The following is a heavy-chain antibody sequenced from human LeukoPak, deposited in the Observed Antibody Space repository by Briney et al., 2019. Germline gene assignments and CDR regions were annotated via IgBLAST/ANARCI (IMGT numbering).Heavy chain of an antibody. D-gene: IGHD1-7*01. Sequence: ASVKVSCKASGGTFISYAISWVRQAPGQGLEWMGGIIPIFGTANYAQKFQGRVTITADESTSTAYMELSSLRSEDTAVYYCARDPITGTTGEYYYYGMDVWGQGTTVTVSS. J-gene: IGHJ6*02. CDR2: IIPIFGTA. CDR3: ARDPITGTTGEYYYYGMDV. V-gene: IGHV1-69*13. CDR1: GGTFISYA.